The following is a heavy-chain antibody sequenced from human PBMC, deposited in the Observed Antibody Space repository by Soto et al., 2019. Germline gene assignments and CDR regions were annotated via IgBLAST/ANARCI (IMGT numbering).Heavy chain of an antibody. D-gene: IGHD3-16*01. CDR3: ARGLGGRMDD. Sequence: QVQLVQSGAEVKKPGSSVRVSCKASGTIFSSYTISWVRQAPGQGLEWMGRIIPILGETNSAQKFQGRVTLTADKSTNTAYMALNSLRLEDTAVYYCARGLGGRMDDWGQGTTVTVSS. CDR2: IIPILGET. CDR1: GTIFSSYT. V-gene: IGHV1-69*08. J-gene: IGHJ6*02.